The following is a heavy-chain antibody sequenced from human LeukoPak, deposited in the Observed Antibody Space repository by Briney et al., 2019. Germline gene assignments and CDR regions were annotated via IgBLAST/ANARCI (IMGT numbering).Heavy chain of an antibody. J-gene: IGHJ4*02. CDR3: ARAKSYCTNGVCDNDY. Sequence: GGSLRPSCAASGFTFSSYSMNWVRQAPGKGLEWVSSISSSSSYIYYADSVKGRFTISRDNAKNSLYLQMNSLRAEDTAVYYCARAKSYCTNGVCDNDYWGQGTLVTVSS. V-gene: IGHV3-21*01. D-gene: IGHD2-8*01. CDR1: GFTFSSYS. CDR2: ISSSSSYI.